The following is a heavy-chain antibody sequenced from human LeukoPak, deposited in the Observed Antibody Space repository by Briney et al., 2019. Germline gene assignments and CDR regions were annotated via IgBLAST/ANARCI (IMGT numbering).Heavy chain of an antibody. Sequence: GGSLRLSCAASAFTFSSYAMSWVRQAPGKGLEWVSAISGSGGRTYYADSVKGRFTISRDNSKNTLYLQMNSLRAEDTAVYYCAKAKQQPVLDYWGQGTLVTVSS. CDR1: AFTFSSYA. CDR2: ISGSGGRT. J-gene: IGHJ4*02. V-gene: IGHV3-23*01. CDR3: AKAKQQPVLDY. D-gene: IGHD6-13*01.